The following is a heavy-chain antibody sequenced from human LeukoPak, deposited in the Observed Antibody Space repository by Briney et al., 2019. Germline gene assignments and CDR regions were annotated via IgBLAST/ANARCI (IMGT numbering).Heavy chain of an antibody. CDR1: GYTFTSYG. CDR2: ISVDNGNT. CDR3: ATGFAAPPILPWFGESHAFDI. V-gene: IGHV1-18*01. J-gene: IGHJ3*02. D-gene: IGHD3-10*01. Sequence: ASVKVSCKSSGYTFTSYGISWVRQAPGQGLEWMGWISVDNGNTKYAQKLQGRVTMTTDTSTSTVYMELRSLRSDDTAVYYCATGFAAPPILPWFGESHAFDIWGQGTMVTVSS.